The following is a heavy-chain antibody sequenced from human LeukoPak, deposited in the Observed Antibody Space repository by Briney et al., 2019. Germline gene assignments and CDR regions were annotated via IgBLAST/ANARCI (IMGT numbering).Heavy chain of an antibody. CDR2: IGGVGGDT. V-gene: IGHV3-23*01. CDR1: GFTSGLTFSNYA. J-gene: IGHJ4*02. D-gene: IGHD4-17*01. Sequence: GGSLRLSCGASGFTSGLTFSNYAMSWVRQAPGKGLEWVATIGGVGGDTYYADSVKGRFTISRDNSKNTLYLQMNSLRAEDTAVYYCAKDQYGDYAKFDYWGQGTLVTVSS. CDR3: AKDQYGDYAKFDY.